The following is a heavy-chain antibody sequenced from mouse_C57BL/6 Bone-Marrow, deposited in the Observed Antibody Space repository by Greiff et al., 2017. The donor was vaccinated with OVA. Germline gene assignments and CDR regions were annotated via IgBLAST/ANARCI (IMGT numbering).Heavy chain of an antibody. V-gene: IGHV1-82*01. J-gene: IGHJ4*01. CDR2: IYPGDGDT. Sequence: QVQLQQPGPELVKPGASVKISCKASGYAFSSSWMNWVKQRPGKGLEWIGRIYPGDGDTNYNGKFKGKATLTADKSSSTAYMQLSSLTSEDAAVYFCARRGLVDYWGQATSVTVSS. CDR3: ARRGLVDY. D-gene: IGHD3-1*01. CDR1: GYAFSSSW.